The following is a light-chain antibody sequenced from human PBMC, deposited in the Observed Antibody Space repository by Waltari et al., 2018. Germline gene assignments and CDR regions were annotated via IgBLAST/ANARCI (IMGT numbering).Light chain of an antibody. CDR1: SSNLGSNY. CDR3: GTWDGSLSAWV. CDR2: RNN. V-gene: IGLV1-47*01. Sequence: QSVLTQPPSASGTPGQRVTISCSGSSSNLGSNYVYWYQQVPGTAPKLLIYRNNQRPSGVPDRFSGSKSGTSASLAISGLRSEDEADYYCGTWDGSLSAWVFGGGTKLTVL. J-gene: IGLJ3*02.